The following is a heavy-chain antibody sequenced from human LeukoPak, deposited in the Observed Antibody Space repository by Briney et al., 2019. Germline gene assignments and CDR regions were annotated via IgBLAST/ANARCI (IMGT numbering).Heavy chain of an antibody. CDR3: ARALEAAAGFDY. V-gene: IGHV3-53*01. CDR2: IYSAVTT. J-gene: IGHJ4*02. D-gene: IGHD6-13*01. CDR1: GFTVSNTY. Sequence: GGSLRLSCAASGFTVSNTYMTWVRQAPGKGLEWVSVIYSAVTTDYADSVKGRFIISRDNSKNTVYLQMNSLRGEDTAMYYRARALEAAAGFDYWGQGTLVSVSS.